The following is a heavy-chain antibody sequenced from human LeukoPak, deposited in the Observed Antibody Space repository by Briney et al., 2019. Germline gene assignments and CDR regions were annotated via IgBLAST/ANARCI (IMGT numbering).Heavy chain of an antibody. CDR3: AKGRDTSTSYGNWSDR. Sequence: GRALRLSCAASGFTFSSYGMHWVRQAPGKGPEWVAVISSNGGEKNYADSVKGRFTISRDNSNNMLYLQMDGLRAEDTAVYCCAKGRDTSTSYGNWSDRWGQGTLVTVSS. CDR1: GFTFSSYG. V-gene: IGHV3-30*18. CDR2: ISSNGGEK. D-gene: IGHD6-13*01. J-gene: IGHJ5*02.